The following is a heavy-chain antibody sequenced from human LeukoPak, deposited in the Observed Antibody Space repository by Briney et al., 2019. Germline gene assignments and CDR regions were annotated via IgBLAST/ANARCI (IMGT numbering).Heavy chain of an antibody. V-gene: IGHV3-66*01. CDR3: ARSIGYGSGVPSGYFDY. Sequence: GGSLRLSCAASGFTVSSNYMSWVRQAPGRGLEWVSVICSRGSTYYADSVKGRFTISRDNSKNTLYLQMNSLRAEDTAVYYCARSIGYGSGVPSGYFDYWGQGTLVTVSS. CDR2: ICSRGST. J-gene: IGHJ4*02. CDR1: GFTVSSNY. D-gene: IGHD3-10*01.